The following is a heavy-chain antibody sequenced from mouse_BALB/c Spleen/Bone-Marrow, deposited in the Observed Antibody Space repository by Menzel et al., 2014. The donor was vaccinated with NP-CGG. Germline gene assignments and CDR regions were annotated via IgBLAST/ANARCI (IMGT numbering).Heavy chain of an antibody. CDR1: GFTFTDYY. Sequence: EVKVVESGGGLVQPGGSLRLSCATSGFTFTDYYMSWVRQPPGKALEWLGFIRNKANGYTTEYSASVKGRFTISSDNSQSILYLQMNTLRAEDSATYYCARYDVYYYFDYWGQGTPLTVST. J-gene: IGHJ2*01. CDR2: IRNKANGYTT. V-gene: IGHV7-3*02. D-gene: IGHD2-3*01. CDR3: ARYDVYYYFDY.